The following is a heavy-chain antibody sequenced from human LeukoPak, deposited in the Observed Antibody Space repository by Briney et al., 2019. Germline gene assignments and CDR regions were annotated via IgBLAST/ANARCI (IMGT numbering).Heavy chain of an antibody. V-gene: IGHV3-74*01. CDR2: ITTDGSRR. CDR3: ASLTSTSPEDY. D-gene: IGHD2-2*01. CDR1: GFTITNFW. Sequence: GGTLRLSCAASGFTITNFWMHWVRHAPGKGLEWVSRITTDGSRRRYADSVKGRFTISRDNAKNTVYLQMNSLRAEDTTMSYCASLTSTSPEDYWGQGTLVTVSS. J-gene: IGHJ4*02.